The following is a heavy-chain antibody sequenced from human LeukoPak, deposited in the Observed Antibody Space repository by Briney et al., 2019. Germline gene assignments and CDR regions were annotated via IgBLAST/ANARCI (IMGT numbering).Heavy chain of an antibody. V-gene: IGHV3-9*01. CDR1: GFTFDDYA. D-gene: IGHD3-10*01. CDR2: ISWNSGSI. J-gene: IGHJ4*02. CDR3: AKDHSSYYYGSGAIDY. Sequence: GGSLRLSCAASGFTFDDYAMHWVRQAPGKGLEWVSGISWNSGSIGYADSVKGRFTISRDNAKNSLYLQMNSLRAEDTALYYCAKDHSSYYYGSGAIDYWGQGTLDTVSS.